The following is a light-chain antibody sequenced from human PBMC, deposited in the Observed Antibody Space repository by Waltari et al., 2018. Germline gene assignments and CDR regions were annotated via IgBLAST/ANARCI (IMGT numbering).Light chain of an antibody. J-gene: IGKJ2*01. Sequence: DIVMTQSPDSLAVSLGGRATINYTASQTVLYSSNNKNYLAWYQQKLGRPPKLLIYWASTRASGVPDRFTGSGSGTDFTLTISNLQAEDVAVYYCQEYYTFYTFGQGTKLEIK. V-gene: IGKV4-1*01. CDR2: WAS. CDR1: QTVLYSSNNKNY. CDR3: QEYYTFYT.